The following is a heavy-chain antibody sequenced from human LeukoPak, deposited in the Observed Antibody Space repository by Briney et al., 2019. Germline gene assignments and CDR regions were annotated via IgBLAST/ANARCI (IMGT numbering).Heavy chain of an antibody. CDR2: FDPEDGET. CDR1: GYTLTELS. V-gene: IGHV1-24*01. CDR3: ATFQLFSDSSGSHAFDI. D-gene: IGHD3-22*01. J-gene: IGHJ3*02. Sequence: ASVTVSCKVSGYTLTELSMHWVRQAPGKGLEWMGGFDPEDGETIYAQKFQGRVTMTEDTSTDTAYMELSSLRSEDTAVYYCATFQLFSDSSGSHAFDIWGQGTMVTVSS.